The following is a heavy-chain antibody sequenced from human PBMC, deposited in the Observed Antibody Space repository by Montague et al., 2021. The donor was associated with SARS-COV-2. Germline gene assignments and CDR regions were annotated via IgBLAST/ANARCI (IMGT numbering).Heavy chain of an antibody. V-gene: IGHV4-59*01. Sequence: SETRSLTCTVSGGSIGSYYWSWIRQPPGKGLEWIGYIYYSGSTNXNPSLKSRVTISVDTSKNQFSLKLSSVTAADTAVYYCARRSLGYCSGGSCYSAFDPWGQGTLVTVSS. CDR3: ARRSLGYCSGGSCYSAFDP. J-gene: IGHJ5*02. D-gene: IGHD2-15*01. CDR2: IYYSGST. CDR1: GGSIGSYY.